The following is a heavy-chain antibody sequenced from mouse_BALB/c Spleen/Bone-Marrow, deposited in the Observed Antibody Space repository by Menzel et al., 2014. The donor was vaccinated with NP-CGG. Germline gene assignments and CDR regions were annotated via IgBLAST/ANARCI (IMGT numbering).Heavy chain of an antibody. CDR3: ARDYGSSYGGVDY. CDR1: GYAFSSSW. V-gene: IGHV1-82*01. D-gene: IGHD1-1*01. CDR2: IYPGDGDT. Sequence: VQLQQSGPELVKPGASVKISCKASGYAFSSSWMNWVKQRPGQGLEWIGRIYPGDGDTNYNGKFKGKATLTADKSSSTAYMQLSSLTSVDSAVYFCARDYGSSYGGVDYWGQGTTLTGSS. J-gene: IGHJ2*01.